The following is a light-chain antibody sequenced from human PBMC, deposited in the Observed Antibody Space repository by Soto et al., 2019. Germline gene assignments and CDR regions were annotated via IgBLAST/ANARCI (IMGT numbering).Light chain of an antibody. Sequence: EIVLTQSPGTLSLSPGERATLSCRASQSISSTYLAWYRQKPGQAPRLLIYAASSRATGIPDRFSGSGSGTDFTLTISRLEPEDFEVYYCQQYYASSWTFGQGTKWIS. CDR1: QSISSTY. CDR3: QQYYASSWT. CDR2: AAS. V-gene: IGKV3-20*01. J-gene: IGKJ1*01.